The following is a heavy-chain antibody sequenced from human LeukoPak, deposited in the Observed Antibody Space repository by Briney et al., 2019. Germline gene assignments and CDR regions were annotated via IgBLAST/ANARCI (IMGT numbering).Heavy chain of an antibody. J-gene: IGHJ4*02. CDR2: ISGSGGST. D-gene: IGHD2-21*01. Sequence: GGSLRLSCAASGFTFSSYAMSWVRQAPGKGLEWVSAISGSGGSTYYADSVNGRFTISRDDAKNSVYLQMNSLRVEDTAVYYCARDRYLLYWGQGTPVTVSS. CDR1: GFTFSSYA. V-gene: IGHV3-23*01. CDR3: ARDRYLLY.